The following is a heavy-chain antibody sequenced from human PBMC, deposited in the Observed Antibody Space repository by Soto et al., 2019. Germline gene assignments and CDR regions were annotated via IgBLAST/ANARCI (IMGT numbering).Heavy chain of an antibody. Sequence: QVQLAQSGAEVKKPGASVKVSCKASGYTFTSYGITWVRQAPGQGLEWMGWISIYNGNTNHAQKCQGRITMTTDTSTRTAYMELRNLRSDDTAVYYCARWGGDSSGWTIGYDYQFYGMDVWGQGTTVIVSS. D-gene: IGHD6-19*01. J-gene: IGHJ6*02. V-gene: IGHV1-18*01. CDR2: ISIYNGNT. CDR3: ARWGGDSSGWTIGYDYQFYGMDV. CDR1: GYTFTSYG.